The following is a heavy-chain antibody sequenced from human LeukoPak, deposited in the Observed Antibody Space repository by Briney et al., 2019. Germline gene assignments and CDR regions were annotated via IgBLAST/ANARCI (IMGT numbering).Heavy chain of an antibody. CDR3: ARGLKGYYGSGSYWGYYYGMDV. J-gene: IGHJ6*04. CDR2: IIPIFGTA. D-gene: IGHD3-10*01. V-gene: IGHV1-69*13. Sequence: GASVKVSCKASGGTFSSYAISWVRQAPGQGLEWMGGIIPIFGTANYAQKFQGRVTITADESTSTAYMELSSLRSEDTAVYYCARGLKGYYGSGSYWGYYYGMDVWGKGTTVTVSS. CDR1: GGTFSSYA.